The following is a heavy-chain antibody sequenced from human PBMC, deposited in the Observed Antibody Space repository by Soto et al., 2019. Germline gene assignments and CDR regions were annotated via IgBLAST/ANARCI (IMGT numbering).Heavy chain of an antibody. V-gene: IGHV3-72*01. J-gene: IGHJ4*02. CDR3: VSAGSGSYHGF. CDR1: GFTFSDHY. D-gene: IGHD1-26*01. CDR2: IRNKANSHTT. Sequence: EVQLVESGGGLVQPRGSLRLSCAASGFTFSDHYMDWVRQAPGKGLEWVCRIRNKANSHTTEYAASVKGRLTISRDDSKYSLYLQMNSLKSEEDTAVDYCVSAGSGSYHGFWGQGTLVTVSS.